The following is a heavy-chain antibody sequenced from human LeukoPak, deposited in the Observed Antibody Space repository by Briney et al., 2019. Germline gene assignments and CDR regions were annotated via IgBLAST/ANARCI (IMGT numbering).Heavy chain of an antibody. V-gene: IGHV3-48*03. J-gene: IGHJ4*02. CDR2: ISSSGSTI. D-gene: IGHD1-26*01. CDR1: GFTFSSYE. CDR3: AKDIGGSYRGLDY. Sequence: PGGSLRLSCAASGFTFSSYEMNWVRQAPGKGLEWVSYISSSGSTIYYADSVKGRFTISRDNAKNSLYLQMNSLRAEDMALYYCAKDIGGSYRGLDYWGQGTLVTVSS.